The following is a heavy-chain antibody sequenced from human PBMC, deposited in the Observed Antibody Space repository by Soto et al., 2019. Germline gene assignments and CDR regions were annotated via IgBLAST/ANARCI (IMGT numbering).Heavy chain of an antibody. CDR1: GCSMSRSTYS. D-gene: IGHD2-15*01. Sequence: PAETLARTCTISGCSMSRSTYSWGWIRQPPGKGLEWIGTIYYSGNTYYNPSLKSRLTISVDTSKNQFSLRLSSVTAADTAVYYCARRYCSNGSCYSLRRIGYFQYWGQGTLVTVSS. CDR2: IYYSGNT. J-gene: IGHJ1*01. CDR3: ARRYCSNGSCYSLRRIGYFQY. V-gene: IGHV4-39*01.